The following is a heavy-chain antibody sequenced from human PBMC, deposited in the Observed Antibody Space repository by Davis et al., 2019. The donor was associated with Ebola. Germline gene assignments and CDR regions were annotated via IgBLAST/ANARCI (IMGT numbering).Heavy chain of an antibody. D-gene: IGHD5-24*01. CDR1: GYSFTTYW. Sequence: KVSCKGSGYSFTTYWIGWVRQMPGKGLEWMGIIYPGDSETTYSPSFQGQVTISADKSVSTAYLQWNNLEASDTAMYYCARRDSRNWYFDLWGRGTLVTVSS. CDR2: IYPGDSET. V-gene: IGHV5-51*01. J-gene: IGHJ2*01. CDR3: ARRDSRNWYFDL.